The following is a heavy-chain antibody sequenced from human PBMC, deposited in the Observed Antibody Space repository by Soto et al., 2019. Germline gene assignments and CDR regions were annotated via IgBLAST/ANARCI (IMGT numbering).Heavy chain of an antibody. J-gene: IGHJ4*02. CDR1: GFTVSSNY. D-gene: IGHD3-22*01. Sequence: GGSLRLSCAASGFTVSSNYMSWVRQAPGKGLEWVLVIYSGGSTYYADSVKGRFTISRDNSKNTLYLQMNSLRAEDTAVYYCARDSSGYYYDSSGYYLRSYYFDYWGQGTLVTVSS. V-gene: IGHV3-66*01. CDR3: ARDSSGYYYDSSGYYLRSYYFDY. CDR2: IYSGGST.